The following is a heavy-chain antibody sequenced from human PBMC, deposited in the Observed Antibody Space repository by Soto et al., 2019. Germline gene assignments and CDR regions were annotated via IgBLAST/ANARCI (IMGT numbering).Heavy chain of an antibody. J-gene: IGHJ3*02. CDR3: ASPRVYGDLPAAFDI. D-gene: IGHD4-17*01. Sequence: SETLSLTCTVPGGSISSGGYYWSWIRQHPGKGLEWIGYIYYSGSTYYNPSLKSRVTISVDTTKNQFSLKLSSVTAADTAVYYCASPRVYGDLPAAFDIWGQGTMVTVSS. CDR2: IYYSGST. V-gene: IGHV4-31*03. CDR1: GGSISSGGYY.